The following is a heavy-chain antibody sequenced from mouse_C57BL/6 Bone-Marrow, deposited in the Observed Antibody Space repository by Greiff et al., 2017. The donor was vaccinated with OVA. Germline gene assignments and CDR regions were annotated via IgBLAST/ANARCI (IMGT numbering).Heavy chain of an antibody. CDR2: IDPETGDT. CDR1: GFNIKDDY. V-gene: IGHV14-4*01. J-gene: IGHJ2*01. Sequence: EVQLKESGAELVRPGASVKLSCTASGFNIKDDYMHWVKQRPEQGLEWIGWIDPETGDTEYASKFQGKATITADTSSNTAYLQLSSLTSEDTAVYYCTTATVYYFDYWGQGTTLTVSS. D-gene: IGHD1-1*01. CDR3: TTATVYYFDY.